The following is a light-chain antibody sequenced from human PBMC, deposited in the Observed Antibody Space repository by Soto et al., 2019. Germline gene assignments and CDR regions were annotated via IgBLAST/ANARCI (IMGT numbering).Light chain of an antibody. J-gene: IGLJ2*01. CDR2: EVT. V-gene: IGLV2-23*02. CDR3: CSYAGSSTFA. Sequence: QSVLTQHASVSGSPGQSITISCTGTSSDAVSNNLVSWYQQHPGKAPKLIIYEVTKRPSGISNRFSDSTSSNTASLTISGLQAEDEADYYCCSYAGSSTFAFGGGTKLTVL. CDR1: SSDAVSNNL.